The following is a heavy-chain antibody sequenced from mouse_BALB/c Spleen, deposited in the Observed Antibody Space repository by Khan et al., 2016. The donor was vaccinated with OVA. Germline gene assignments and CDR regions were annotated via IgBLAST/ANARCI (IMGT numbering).Heavy chain of an antibody. D-gene: IGHD1-1*01. Sequence: QVQLKQSGPELVRPGASVKMSCKASGYTFTSFWINWVKQRPGQGLEWIGMIDPSKSETRLNQKFKDKATLNVDKSSNTAYMQLSRLTSEDAAVYYCTRGGYGSPFAYWGQGTLVTVSA. CDR3: TRGGYGSPFAY. CDR1: GYTFTSFW. CDR2: IDPSKSET. V-gene: IGHV1S127*01. J-gene: IGHJ3*01.